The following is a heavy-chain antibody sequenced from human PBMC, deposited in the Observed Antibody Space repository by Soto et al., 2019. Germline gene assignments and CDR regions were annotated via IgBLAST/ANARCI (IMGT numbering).Heavy chain of an antibody. CDR3: ARETRLGWVGEITPWFDY. V-gene: IGHV1-18*01. Sequence: VQLVQSGAEVKKPGASVKVSCKASGYTFTSYGISWVRQAPGQGLEWMGWISAYNGNTNYAQKLQGRVTMTTDTSTSTAFMELRSLRSEDTAVYYCARETRLGWVGEITPWFDYWGQGTLVTVSS. CDR2: ISAYNGNT. D-gene: IGHD3-10*01. CDR1: GYTFTSYG. J-gene: IGHJ4*02.